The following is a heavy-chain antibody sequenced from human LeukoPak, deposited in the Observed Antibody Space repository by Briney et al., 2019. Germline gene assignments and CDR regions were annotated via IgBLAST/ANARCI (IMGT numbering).Heavy chain of an antibody. Sequence: GASLRISYKGSGYSFTSYWISWVRQMPGKGLEWMGRIDPSDSYTNYSPSFQGHVTISADKSISTAYLQWSSLKASDTAMYYCARHAGDIVVVPAAAPPGFDPWGQGTLVTVSS. CDR3: ARHAGDIVVVPAAAPPGFDP. V-gene: IGHV5-10-1*01. D-gene: IGHD2-2*01. J-gene: IGHJ5*02. CDR1: GYSFTSYW. CDR2: IDPSDSYT.